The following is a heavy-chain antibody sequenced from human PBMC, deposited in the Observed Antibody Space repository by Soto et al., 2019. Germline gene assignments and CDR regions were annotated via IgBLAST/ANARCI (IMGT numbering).Heavy chain of an antibody. CDR2: ISATGGSI. V-gene: IGHV3-23*01. Sequence: EVQLLESGGGLEQPGGSLRLSCAASGLTFSSFAMSWLRQAPGKGLDWVAGISATGGSIYYADSVKGRFTISRDNSKNTMYLQMNMLRGEDTAVYYCAQEIFPDYWGKGTLVTVS. CDR1: GLTFSSFA. J-gene: IGHJ4*02. D-gene: IGHD3-9*01. CDR3: AQEIFPDY.